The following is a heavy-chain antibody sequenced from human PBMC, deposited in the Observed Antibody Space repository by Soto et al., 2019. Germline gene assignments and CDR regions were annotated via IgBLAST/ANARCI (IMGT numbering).Heavy chain of an antibody. Sequence: SETLSLTCTVSGGSISSYYWSWIRQPPGKGLEWIGYIYYSGSTNYNPSLKSRVTISVDTSKNQFSLKLSSVTAADTAVYYCARVAYDWLQQYNWFDPWGQGTLVNVS. CDR3: ARVAYDWLQQYNWFDP. CDR1: GGSISSYY. J-gene: IGHJ5*02. D-gene: IGHD3-9*01. V-gene: IGHV4-59*01. CDR2: IYYSGST.